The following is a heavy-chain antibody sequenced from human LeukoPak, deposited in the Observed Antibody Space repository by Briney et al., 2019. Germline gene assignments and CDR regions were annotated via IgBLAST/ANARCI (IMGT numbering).Heavy chain of an antibody. Sequence: PSETLSLTCAVYGGSFSGYYWSWIRQPPGKGLEWIGEINHSGSTNYNPSLKSRVTISVDTSKNQFSLKLSSVTAADTAVYYCARGRSSFEDFWSGYYWFDPWGQGTLVTVSS. J-gene: IGHJ5*02. CDR2: INHSGST. V-gene: IGHV4-34*01. CDR3: ARGRSSFEDFWSGYYWFDP. CDR1: GGSFSGYY. D-gene: IGHD3-3*01.